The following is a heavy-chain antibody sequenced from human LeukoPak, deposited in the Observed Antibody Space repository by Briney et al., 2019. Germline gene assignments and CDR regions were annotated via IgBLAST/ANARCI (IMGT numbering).Heavy chain of an antibody. CDR3: VRDHLTSSGRYSGWFDT. J-gene: IGHJ5*02. CDR1: GGSISSGSYY. CDR2: IYSSGST. V-gene: IGHV4-61*02. Sequence: SETLSLTCSVSGGSISSGSYYWSWIRQPAGEGLEWIGRIYSSGSTNYNPSLKTRVTMSVDTSKIQFSLKLYSVTATDTAVYYCVRDHLTSSGRYSGWFDTWGQGTLVTVSS. D-gene: IGHD6-19*01.